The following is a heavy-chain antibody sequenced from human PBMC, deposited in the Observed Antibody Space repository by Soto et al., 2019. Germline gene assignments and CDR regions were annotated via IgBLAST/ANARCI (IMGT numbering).Heavy chain of an antibody. CDR1: GGSISSGGYS. CDR3: ARGVTTVTTIDY. J-gene: IGHJ4*02. CDR2: IYHSGST. D-gene: IGHD4-17*01. Sequence: SETLSLTCAVSGGSISSGGYSWSWIRQPPGKGLEWIGYIYHSGSTYYNPSLKSRVTISVDRSKNQFSLKLSSVTAADTAVYYCARGVTTVTTIDYGGQGTLVTVSS. V-gene: IGHV4-30-2*01.